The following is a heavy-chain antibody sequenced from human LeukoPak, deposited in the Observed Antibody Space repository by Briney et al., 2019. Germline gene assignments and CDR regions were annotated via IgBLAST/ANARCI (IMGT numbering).Heavy chain of an antibody. CDR3: ARVMTLNYFDY. D-gene: IGHD3/OR15-3a*01. CDR1: GFTFSSYS. Sequence: GGSLRLSCAASGFTFSSYSMNWVRQAPGRGLEWVSSISSSSSYIYYADSVKGRFTISRDNAKNSLYLQMNSLRAEDTAVYYCARVMTLNYFDYWGQGTLVTVSS. J-gene: IGHJ4*02. V-gene: IGHV3-21*01. CDR2: ISSSSSYI.